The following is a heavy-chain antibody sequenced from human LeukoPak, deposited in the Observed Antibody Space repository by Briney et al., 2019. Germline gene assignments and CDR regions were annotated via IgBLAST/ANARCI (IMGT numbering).Heavy chain of an antibody. Sequence: GRSLRLSCAASGFTFSSYAMHWVRQAPGKGLEWVAVISYDGSNKYYADSVKGRFTISRDNSKNTLYLQMNSLRAEDTAVYYCARDLYYYDSSGPGDYWGQGTLVTVSS. CDR2: ISYDGSNK. V-gene: IGHV3-30*04. CDR1: GFTFSSYA. D-gene: IGHD3-22*01. J-gene: IGHJ4*02. CDR3: ARDLYYYDSSGPGDY.